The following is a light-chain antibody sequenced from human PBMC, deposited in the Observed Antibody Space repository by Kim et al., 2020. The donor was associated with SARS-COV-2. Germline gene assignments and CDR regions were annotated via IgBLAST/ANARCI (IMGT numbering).Light chain of an antibody. V-gene: IGKV1-8*01. Sequence: SAATGDRVTVTCRTSQDIVSDLAWYQQKPGKAPKLLIYAANTLQSGVPSRFSGSGSGTNFNLTINCLQSEDFATYYCQHYYSYPYAFGQGTKLEI. CDR3: QHYYSYPYA. J-gene: IGKJ2*01. CDR2: AAN. CDR1: QDIVSD.